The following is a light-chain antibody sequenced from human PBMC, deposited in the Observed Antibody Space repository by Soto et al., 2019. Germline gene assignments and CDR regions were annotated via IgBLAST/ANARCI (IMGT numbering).Light chain of an antibody. Sequence: EIVLTQSPASLSLSPGDRATLSCRASQSVPRNLAWYQQRPDQAPRLLIYDASSRATGIPDRFSGSGSGTDFILTIISLEPEDFAVYFCQQSSNWPPEITFGQGTRLEIK. CDR1: QSVPRN. CDR3: QQSSNWPPEIT. V-gene: IGKV3-11*01. CDR2: DAS. J-gene: IGKJ5*01.